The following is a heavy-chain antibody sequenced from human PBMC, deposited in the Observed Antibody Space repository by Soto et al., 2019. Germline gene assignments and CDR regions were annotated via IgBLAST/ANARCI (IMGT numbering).Heavy chain of an antibody. J-gene: IGHJ6*02. V-gene: IGHV3-33*01. D-gene: IGHD3-3*01. CDR3: AREYYDFWSGYPYYYGMEV. Sequence: GGSLRLSCAASGFTFSSYGMHWVRQAPGKGLEWVAVIWYDGSNKYYADSVKGRFTISRDNSKNTLYLQMNSLRAEDTAVYYCAREYYDFWSGYPYYYGMEVWGQGTTVTVSS. CDR1: GFTFSSYG. CDR2: IWYDGSNK.